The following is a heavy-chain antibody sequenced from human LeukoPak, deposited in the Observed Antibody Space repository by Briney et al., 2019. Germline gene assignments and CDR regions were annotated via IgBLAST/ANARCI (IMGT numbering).Heavy chain of an antibody. CDR1: GFTFSSYG. D-gene: IGHD3-22*01. J-gene: IGHJ4*02. CDR2: ISGTGGYT. Sequence: GGSLRLSCAASGFTFSSYGMHWVRQAPGKGLEWVSAISGTGGYTYYTDSVKGRFTISRDNSRYTVYLQMNSLRREDTAFYYCVRRAAYYDSSGYLAPDYYFDLWGQGTLVTVSS. CDR3: VRRAAYYDSSGYLAPDYYFDL. V-gene: IGHV3-21*01.